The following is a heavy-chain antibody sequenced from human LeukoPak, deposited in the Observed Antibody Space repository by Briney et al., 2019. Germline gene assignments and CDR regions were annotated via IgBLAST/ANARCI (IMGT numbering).Heavy chain of an antibody. Sequence: GGSLRLSCAASGFTFSSYEMNWVRQAPGKGLEWVSHISSSGSTIYYADSVKGRFTISRDNAKNSLYLQMNSLRAEDTAVYYCARDLGIVVVPAAILDDYWGQGTLVTVSS. CDR2: ISSSGSTI. J-gene: IGHJ4*02. D-gene: IGHD2-2*01. V-gene: IGHV3-48*03. CDR1: GFTFSSYE. CDR3: ARDLGIVVVPAAILDDY.